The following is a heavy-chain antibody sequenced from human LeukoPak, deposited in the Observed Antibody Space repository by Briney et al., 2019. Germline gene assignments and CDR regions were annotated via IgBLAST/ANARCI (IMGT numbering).Heavy chain of an antibody. J-gene: IGHJ4*02. CDR3: VRVQVVVPSAFDYCDY. D-gene: IGHD2-15*01. V-gene: IGHV3-23*01. Sequence: GGSLRLSCAASGFTFSSYAMSWVRQGPGKGLEWVSAISGSGGSTYYADSVKGRFTISRDNSKNTLYLQMNSLGAEDTAVYYCVRVQVVVPSAFDYCDYWGQGTLVTVSS. CDR2: ISGSGGST. CDR1: GFTFSSYA.